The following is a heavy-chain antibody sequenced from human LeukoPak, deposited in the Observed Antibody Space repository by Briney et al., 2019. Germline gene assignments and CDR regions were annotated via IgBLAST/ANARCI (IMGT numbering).Heavy chain of an antibody. CDR1: GYTFTSHY. V-gene: IGHV1-46*01. J-gene: IGHJ6*03. CDR2: INPTGGST. D-gene: IGHD2-15*01. CDR3: ARWMRAQDALTGYYYYYMDV. Sequence: ASVKVSCKASGYTFTSHYMHWVRQAPEKGLEWMGIINPTGGSTSYAQKFQGRVTMTRDTSTSTDYMELSSLRSEDTAVYYCARWMRAQDALTGYYYYYMDVWGKGTTVTVSS.